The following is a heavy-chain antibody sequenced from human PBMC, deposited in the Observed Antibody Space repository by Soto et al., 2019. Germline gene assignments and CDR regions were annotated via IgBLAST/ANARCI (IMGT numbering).Heavy chain of an antibody. CDR2: IDNSGDGS. Sequence: GGSLRLSCAAYGFIFRHHVLNWVRQAPGKGLEWVSAIDNSGDGSFYADSVKGRFIISRDNSKDTVFLHMNNLRPEDTAFYYCSTIPARRIIFGAGSWGQG. CDR1: GFIFRHHV. CDR3: STIPARRIIFGAGS. V-gene: IGHV3-23*05. D-gene: IGHD3-3*01. J-gene: IGHJ5*02.